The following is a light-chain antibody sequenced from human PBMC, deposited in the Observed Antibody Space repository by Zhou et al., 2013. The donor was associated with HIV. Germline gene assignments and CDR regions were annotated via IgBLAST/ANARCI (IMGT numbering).Light chain of an antibody. CDR3: QQYDNLPLT. Sequence: AIQLTQSPSSLSASVGDRVTVTCRASQGVSSALAWYHQKPGKAPKLLIYSASTLESGVASRFSGSGSGTEFTLTIGSLQPDDSGTYYCQQYDNLPLTFGGGTKVEIK. J-gene: IGKJ4*01. CDR1: QGVSSA. V-gene: IGKV1D-13*01. CDR2: SAS.